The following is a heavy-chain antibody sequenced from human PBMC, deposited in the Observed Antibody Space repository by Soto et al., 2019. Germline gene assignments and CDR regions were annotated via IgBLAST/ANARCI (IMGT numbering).Heavy chain of an antibody. D-gene: IGHD4-17*01. J-gene: IGHJ4*02. CDR1: GFPFGGYG. CDR3: ARAPGYYGDFFDY. CDR2: MDRDGGST. Sequence: PGGSLRLSCAASGFPFGGYGMNWVRLAPGKGLEWGSGMDRDGGSTGYADSEKGRFTISRDNAKNSLYLQMNSLRAEDTAFYYCARAPGYYGDFFDYWGQGTLVTVSS. V-gene: IGHV3-20*04.